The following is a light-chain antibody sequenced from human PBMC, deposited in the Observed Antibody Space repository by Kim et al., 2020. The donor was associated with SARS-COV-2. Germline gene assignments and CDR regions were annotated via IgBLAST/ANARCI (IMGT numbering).Light chain of an antibody. CDR1: QSVRNY. Sequence: EIVLTQSPGTLSLSPGERATLSCKASQSVRNYLAWYQQKPGQAPRLLIYDASKRASGTPARFSGSGSETDFTLTISSLEPEDFAVYYCQHRGNWPPTFGGGTKVEI. CDR2: DAS. CDR3: QHRGNWPPT. V-gene: IGKV3-11*01. J-gene: IGKJ4*01.